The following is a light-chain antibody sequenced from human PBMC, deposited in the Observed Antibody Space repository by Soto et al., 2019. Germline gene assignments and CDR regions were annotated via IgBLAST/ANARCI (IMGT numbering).Light chain of an antibody. V-gene: IGLV2-8*01. J-gene: IGLJ1*01. CDR2: EVT. CDR1: SSEVGGYDY. Sequence: QSVLTQPPSASGSPGQSVTISCTGTSSEVGGYDYVSWYQQRPGKAPKLLIHEVTKRPSGVPDRFSSSKSGNTASLTVSGLQAEDEAHYYCSSYAGRTLYVFGTGTKVTVL. CDR3: SSYAGRTLYV.